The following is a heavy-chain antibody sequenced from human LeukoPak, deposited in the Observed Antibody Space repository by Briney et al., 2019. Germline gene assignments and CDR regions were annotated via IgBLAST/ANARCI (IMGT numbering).Heavy chain of an antibody. CDR3: AKDHYMVRGVIITDKTFDY. Sequence: GGSLRLSCAASGFTFSSYGMHWVRQAPGKGLEWVAFIRYDGSNKYYADSVKGRFTISRDNSKNTLYLQMNSLRAEDTAVYYCAKDHYMVRGVIITDKTFDYWGQGTLVTVSS. V-gene: IGHV3-30*02. CDR2: IRYDGSNK. CDR1: GFTFSSYG. J-gene: IGHJ4*02. D-gene: IGHD3-10*01.